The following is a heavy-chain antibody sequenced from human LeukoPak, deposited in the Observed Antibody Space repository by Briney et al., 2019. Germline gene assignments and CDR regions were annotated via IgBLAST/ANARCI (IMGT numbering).Heavy chain of an antibody. D-gene: IGHD3-3*01. V-gene: IGHV1-46*01. J-gene: IGHJ3*02. Sequence: ASVKVSCKAFGYTFTSNYMHWVRQAPGQGPEWMGVISPSGGSTTYAQKFQGRVTLTRDMSTSTDYLELSSLRSEDTAVYYCARDMGDFWSGWDAFDIWGQGTMVTVSS. CDR2: ISPSGGST. CDR3: ARDMGDFWSGWDAFDI. CDR1: GYTFTSNY.